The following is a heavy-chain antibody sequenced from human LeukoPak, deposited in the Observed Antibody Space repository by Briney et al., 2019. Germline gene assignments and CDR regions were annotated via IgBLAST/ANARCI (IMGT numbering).Heavy chain of an antibody. CDR1: GFTFSSYW. Sequence: GGSLRLSCAASGFTFSSYWMSWVRQAPGKGLEWVANIKQDGKGKYYVDSVKGRFTISRDNAKNSLYLQMNSLRAEDTAVYYCARVVGGSYYYYYYMDVWGKGTTVTISS. V-gene: IGHV3-7*01. J-gene: IGHJ6*03. CDR3: ARVVGGSYYYYYYMDV. CDR2: IKQDGKGK. D-gene: IGHD1-26*01.